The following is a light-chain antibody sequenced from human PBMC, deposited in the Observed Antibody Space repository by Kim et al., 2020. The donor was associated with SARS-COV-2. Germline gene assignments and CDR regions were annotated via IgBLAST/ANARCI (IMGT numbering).Light chain of an antibody. J-gene: IGLJ3*02. CDR2: EVT. V-gene: IGLV2-23*02. Sequence: QSALTQPASVSGSPGQSITISCTGTSSDVGSYNLVSWYQQHPGKAPKLMIYEVTKRPSGISTRFSGSKSGNTASLTISGLQAEDETDYYCCSYAGGFSWVFGGGTQLTVL. CDR1: SSDVGSYNL. CDR3: CSYAGGFSWV.